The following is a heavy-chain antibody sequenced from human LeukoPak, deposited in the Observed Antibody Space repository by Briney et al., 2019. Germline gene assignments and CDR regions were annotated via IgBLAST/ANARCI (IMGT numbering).Heavy chain of an antibody. CDR2: IYYSGST. D-gene: IGHD3-3*01. Sequence: PSETLSLTCTVSGGSISSSSYYWGWIRQPPGKGLEWIGSIYYSGSTYYNPSLKSRVTISVDTSKNQFSLKLSSVTAADTAVYYCASETRGGDRITIFGVVSFDPWGQGTLVTVSS. CDR3: ASETRGGDRITIFGVVSFDP. CDR1: GGSISSSSYY. V-gene: IGHV4-39*01. J-gene: IGHJ5*02.